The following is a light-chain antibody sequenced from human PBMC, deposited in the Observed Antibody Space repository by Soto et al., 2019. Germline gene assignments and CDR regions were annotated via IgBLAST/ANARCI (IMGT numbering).Light chain of an antibody. V-gene: IGLV1-40*01. J-gene: IGLJ3*02. CDR3: QSYDSSLSGGV. CDR1: SSNIGAGYD. Sequence: SVLTQPPSVSGAPGQRVTISCTGSSSNIGAGYDVHWYQQLPGTAPKLLIYGNSNRPSGVPDRFSGSTSGTSASLAITGLQAEDEADYYCQSYDSSLSGGVFGGGTKLTVL. CDR2: GNS.